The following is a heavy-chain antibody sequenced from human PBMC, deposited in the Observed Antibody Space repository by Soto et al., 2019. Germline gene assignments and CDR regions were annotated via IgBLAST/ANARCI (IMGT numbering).Heavy chain of an antibody. Sequence: EVQLVESGGGLVKPGGSLRLSCAASGFTFTSYSMNWVRQAPGKGLEWVSSISGSSAYIYYADSVKGRFTISRDNAKNSQYLQMNSLRAEDTAVYYCAGQKDAFHIWGQGTMVTVSS. V-gene: IGHV3-21*01. J-gene: IGHJ3*02. CDR2: ISGSSAYI. CDR3: AGQKDAFHI. CDR1: GFTFTSYS.